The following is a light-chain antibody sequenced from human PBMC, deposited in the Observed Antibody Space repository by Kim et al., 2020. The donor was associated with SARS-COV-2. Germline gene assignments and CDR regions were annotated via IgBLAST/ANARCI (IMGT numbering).Light chain of an antibody. CDR1: QDIANS. V-gene: IGKV1-27*01. CDR3: HKYNSAPST. J-gene: IGKJ1*01. Sequence: DIQMTQSPSSLSASVGDRVTITCRASQDIANSLAWYPQKPGKVPKVLIYAASTLQSGVPSRFSGGGSGTEFTLTIGSLQTEDVATYYCHKYNSAPSTFGPGTKVDIK. CDR2: AAS.